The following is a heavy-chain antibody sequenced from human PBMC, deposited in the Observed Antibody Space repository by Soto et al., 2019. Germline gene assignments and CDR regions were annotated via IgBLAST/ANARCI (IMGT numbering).Heavy chain of an antibody. D-gene: IGHD3-10*01. CDR1: GYTFTSYA. CDR3: AASYGSGYRAFDY. CDR2: VNPIVSMS. V-gene: IGHV1-69*04. J-gene: IGHJ4*02. Sequence: GASVKVSCKASGYTFTSYAVHWVRQAPGQRLEWMGRVNPIVSMSNYAQKFQGRVTITADKSTNTAYMQLSSLRSEDTAIYYCAASYGSGYRAFDYWGQGALVTAPQ.